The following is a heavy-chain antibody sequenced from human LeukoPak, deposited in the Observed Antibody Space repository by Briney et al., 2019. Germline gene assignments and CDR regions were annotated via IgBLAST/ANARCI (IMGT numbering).Heavy chain of an antibody. D-gene: IGHD2-8*01. J-gene: IGHJ4*02. CDR2: IQYTGRS. CDR3: ARQFKSGVPFFDA. V-gene: IGHV4-31*11. CDR1: GDSISGDASY. Sequence: SETLSLTCAVSGDSISGDASYWTWLRQHPGKGLEWVGYIQYTGRSFPNPSLKSRVAFSVDTSEDRFSLHLTSVTAADTAVYYCARQFKSGVPFFDAWGQGSLVTVSS.